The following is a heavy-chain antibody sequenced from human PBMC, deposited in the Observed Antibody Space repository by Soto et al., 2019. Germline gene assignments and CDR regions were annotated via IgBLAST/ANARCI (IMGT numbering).Heavy chain of an antibody. Sequence: GGSLRLSCAASGFIFASYAMSWVRQAPGKGLEWVSTISGSGGSTSYADSVKGRFTISRDNSKNTLYLQMNSLRAEDTAVYYCAKDRNFDWSLFDYWGQGTLVTVSS. D-gene: IGHD3-9*01. J-gene: IGHJ4*02. CDR2: ISGSGGST. CDR1: GFIFASYA. V-gene: IGHV3-23*01. CDR3: AKDRNFDWSLFDY.